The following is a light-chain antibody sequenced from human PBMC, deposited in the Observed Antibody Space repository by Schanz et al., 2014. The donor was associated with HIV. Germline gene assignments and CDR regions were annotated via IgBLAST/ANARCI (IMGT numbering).Light chain of an antibody. Sequence: QSALTQPPSASGSPGQSVTISCTGTSSDVGAYNYVSWYQQHPGKAPKLMIYEVTKRPSGVPDRFSGSKSGNTASLTVSGLQAEDEAHYYCSSYTSFGTLVFGGGTKLTVL. CDR3: SSYTSFGTLV. V-gene: IGLV2-8*01. CDR2: EVT. J-gene: IGLJ3*02. CDR1: SSDVGAYNY.